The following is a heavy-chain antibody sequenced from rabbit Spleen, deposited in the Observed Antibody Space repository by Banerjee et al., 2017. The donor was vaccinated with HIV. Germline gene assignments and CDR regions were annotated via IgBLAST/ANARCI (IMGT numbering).Heavy chain of an antibody. Sequence: QSLEETGGGLVKPGGTLTLSCKASGIDLMSIAMSWVRQAPGKGLELIACIYTTSGSTWYASWVNGRFTISRSTSLNTVDLQMTSLTAADTATYFCVREAGYAGYGDGNLWGPGTLVTVS. V-gene: IGHV1S43*01. J-gene: IGHJ4*01. CDR3: VREAGYAGYGDGNL. D-gene: IGHD6-1*01. CDR1: GIDLMSIA. CDR2: IYTTSGST.